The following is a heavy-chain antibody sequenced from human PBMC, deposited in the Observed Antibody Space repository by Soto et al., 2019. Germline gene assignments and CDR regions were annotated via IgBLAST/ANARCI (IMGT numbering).Heavy chain of an antibody. V-gene: IGHV3-30-3*01. CDR2: INYDGSNK. CDR1: GFTFSNYW. Sequence: HPGGSLSLSCAASGFTFSNYWMPWVRQAPGKGLVRVSQINYDGSNKNYADSVKGRFTISRDNSKNTLYLQMNSLRAEDTAVYYCARDWTDPDYYGSGSLTWFDPWGQGTLVTVSS. D-gene: IGHD3-10*01. CDR3: ARDWTDPDYYGSGSLTWFDP. J-gene: IGHJ5*02.